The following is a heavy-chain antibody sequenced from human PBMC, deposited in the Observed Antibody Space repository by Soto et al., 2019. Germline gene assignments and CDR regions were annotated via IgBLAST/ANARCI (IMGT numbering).Heavy chain of an antibody. Sequence: QVQLQESGPGLVKPSETLSLTCTVSGGSISNYYCSWIRQPPGKGLEWIGYIYYSGSTNYNPSLKSRVTISLDTSKNQFSLKLSSVTAADTAVYYCARAGAATLSDYWGQGTLVTVSS. CDR3: ARAGAATLSDY. CDR2: IYYSGST. V-gene: IGHV4-59*01. J-gene: IGHJ4*02. D-gene: IGHD2-15*01. CDR1: GGSISNYY.